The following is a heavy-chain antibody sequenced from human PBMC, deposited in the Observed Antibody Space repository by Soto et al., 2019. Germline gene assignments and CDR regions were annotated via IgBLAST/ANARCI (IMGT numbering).Heavy chain of an antibody. CDR2: IKHSGST. D-gene: IGHD3-10*01. CDR1: GGXXSGYY. J-gene: IGHJ6*02. CDR3: ARDGPTMVRGVILYYYGMDV. V-gene: IGHV4-34*01. Sequence: SETLSLTCAVYGGXXSGYYWSWSRQPPGKGLEWIGEIKHSGSTNYNPSLKSRVTISVDTSKNQFSLKLSSVTAADTAVYYCARDGPTMVRGVILYYYGMDVWGQGTTVTAP.